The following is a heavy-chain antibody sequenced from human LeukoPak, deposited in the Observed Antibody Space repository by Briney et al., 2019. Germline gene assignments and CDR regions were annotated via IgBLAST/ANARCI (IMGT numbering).Heavy chain of an antibody. J-gene: IGHJ4*02. V-gene: IGHV3-33*01. CDR3: ARQPALTHSHFDY. CDR2: IWYDGSNK. Sequence: GSLRLSCAASGFTFRNHGMYWVRQAPGKGLEWVAVIWYDGSNKYYGDSVKGRFTISRDNSKNSLYLQMDSLRVEDTAVYYCARQPALTHSHFDYWGQGTLVTVSS. CDR1: GFTFRNHG.